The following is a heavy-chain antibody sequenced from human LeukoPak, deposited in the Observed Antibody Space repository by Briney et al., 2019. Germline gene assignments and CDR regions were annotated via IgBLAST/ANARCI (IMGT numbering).Heavy chain of an antibody. Sequence: PGGSLRLSCAASGFTFSSYSVHWLRQAPGKGLEWVAVISYDGSNKYYADSVKGRFTISRDNSKNTLYLQMNSLRAEDTAVYYCARDLLRYSYGYPGDYWGQGTLVTVSS. J-gene: IGHJ4*02. CDR2: ISYDGSNK. D-gene: IGHD5-18*01. V-gene: IGHV3-30-3*01. CDR3: ARDLLRYSYGYPGDY. CDR1: GFTFSSYS.